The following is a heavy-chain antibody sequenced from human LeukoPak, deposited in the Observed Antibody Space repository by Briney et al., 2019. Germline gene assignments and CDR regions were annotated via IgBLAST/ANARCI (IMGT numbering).Heavy chain of an antibody. CDR1: GYTFTSYG. D-gene: IGHD6-6*01. Sequence: ASVKVSCKASGYTFTSYGISWVRQAPGQGLEWMGWISAYNGNTNYAQKLQGRVTMTTDTSTSTAYMELRSLRSDDTAVYYYALGYSSSSWYYYYGMDVWGQGTTVTVSS. V-gene: IGHV1-18*01. CDR2: ISAYNGNT. CDR3: ALGYSSSSWYYYYGMDV. J-gene: IGHJ6*02.